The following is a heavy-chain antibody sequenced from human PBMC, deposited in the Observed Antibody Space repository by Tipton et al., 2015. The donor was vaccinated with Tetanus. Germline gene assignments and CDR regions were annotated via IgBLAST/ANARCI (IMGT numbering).Heavy chain of an antibody. CDR1: GYTFTGYY. D-gene: IGHD3-10*01. Sequence: QLVQSGAEVKKPGASVKVSCKASGYTFTGYYMHWVRQAPGQGLEWMGRINPNSGGTNYPQKFQGRVTMTRDTSISTAYMELSRVRAADPAVYYCAANYYGSGSGFDPWGQGTLVTVSS. CDR3: AANYYGSGSGFDP. J-gene: IGHJ5*02. CDR2: INPNSGGT. V-gene: IGHV1-2*06.